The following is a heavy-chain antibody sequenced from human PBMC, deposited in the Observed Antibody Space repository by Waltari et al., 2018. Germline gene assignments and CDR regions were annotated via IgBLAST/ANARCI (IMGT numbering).Heavy chain of an antibody. CDR2: INHSGST. J-gene: IGHJ6*03. Sequence: QVQLQQWGAGLLKPSETLSLTCAVYGGSFSGYYWSWNRQPPGKGLEWIGEINHSGSTNYNPSLKSRVTISVDTSKNQFSLKLSSVTAADTAVYYCARGVKGGATYYYYYMDVWGKGTTVTVSS. CDR1: GGSFSGYY. CDR3: ARGVKGGATYYYYYMDV. D-gene: IGHD1-26*01. V-gene: IGHV4-34*01.